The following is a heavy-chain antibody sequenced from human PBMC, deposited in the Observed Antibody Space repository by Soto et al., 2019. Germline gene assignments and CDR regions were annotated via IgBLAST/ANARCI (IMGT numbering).Heavy chain of an antibody. J-gene: IGHJ4*02. CDR3: ARTDYSSSSSPFDY. Sequence: PGGSLRLSCAASGFTFSSYGMHWVRQAPGKGLEWVAVIWYDGSNKYYADSVKGRFTISRDNSKNTLYLQMNSLRAEDTAVYYCARTDYSSSSSPFDYWGQGTLVTVSS. V-gene: IGHV3-33*01. D-gene: IGHD6-6*01. CDR1: GFTFSSYG. CDR2: IWYDGSNK.